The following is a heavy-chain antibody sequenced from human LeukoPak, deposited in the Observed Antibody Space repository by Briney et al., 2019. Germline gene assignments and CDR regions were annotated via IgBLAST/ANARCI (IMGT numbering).Heavy chain of an antibody. CDR2: ISYDGSNK. D-gene: IGHD6-13*01. CDR3: ARETHSDEVIAAAYNDY. V-gene: IGHV3-30-3*01. Sequence: PGRSLRLSCAASGCTFSSYAMHWVRQAPGKGLEWVAVISYDGSNKYYADSVKGRFTISRDNSKNTLYLQMNSLRAEDTAVYYCARETHSDEVIAAAYNDYWGQGTLVTVSS. CDR1: GCTFSSYA. J-gene: IGHJ4*02.